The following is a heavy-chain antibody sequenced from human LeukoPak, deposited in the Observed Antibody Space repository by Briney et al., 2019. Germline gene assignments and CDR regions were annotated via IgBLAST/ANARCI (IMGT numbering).Heavy chain of an antibody. D-gene: IGHD3-22*01. V-gene: IGHV3-30*02. CDR1: GFTFSSYG. Sequence: GGSLRLSCAASGFTFSSYGMHWVRQAPGKGLEWVAFIRYDGSNKYYADSVKGRFTISRDNSKNTLYLQMDSLRAEDTAVYYCAKDQADASSGSFDYWGQGTLVTVSS. CDR3: AKDQADASSGSFDY. J-gene: IGHJ4*02. CDR2: IRYDGSNK.